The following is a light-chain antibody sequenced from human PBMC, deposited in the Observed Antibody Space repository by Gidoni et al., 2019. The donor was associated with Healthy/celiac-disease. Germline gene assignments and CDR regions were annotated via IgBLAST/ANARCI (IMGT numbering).Light chain of an antibody. CDR1: QDISSY. CDR3: QQLNSYA. J-gene: IGKJ2*01. CDR2: AAS. V-gene: IGKV1-9*01. Sequence: DIQLTQSPSFLSASVVDRVTITCRASQDISSYLAWYQQKPGKAPELLIYAASILQSGVPSRFSGRGSGTEFTLTISSLQPADFATYYCQQLNSYAFGQGTKVDSK.